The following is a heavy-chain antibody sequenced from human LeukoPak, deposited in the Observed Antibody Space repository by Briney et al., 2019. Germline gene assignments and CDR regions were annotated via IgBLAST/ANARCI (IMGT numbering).Heavy chain of an antibody. D-gene: IGHD6-19*01. CDR2: ISGSGGST. V-gene: IGHV3-23*01. CDR3: AKRKNSGRDY. Sequence: TGGSLRLSCAASGFTFSSYAMSWVRQAPGKGREWVSAISGSGGSTYYADSVKGRFTISRDNSKNTLYLQMNSLRAEDTAVYYCAKRKNSGRDYWGQGTLVTVSS. J-gene: IGHJ4*02. CDR1: GFTFSSYA.